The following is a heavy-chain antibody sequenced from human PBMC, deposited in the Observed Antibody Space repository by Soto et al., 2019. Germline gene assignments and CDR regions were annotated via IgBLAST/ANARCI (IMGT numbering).Heavy chain of an antibody. CDR3: ARLATTTYYYYYYMDV. V-gene: IGHV1-18*01. Sequence: ASVKVSCKASGYTFTSYGISWVRQAPGQGLEWMGWISAYNGNTNYAQKLQGRVTMTTDTSTSTAYMELRSLRSDDTAVYYCARLATTTYYYYYYMDVWGKGTTVTVSS. D-gene: IGHD5-12*01. CDR2: ISAYNGNT. CDR1: GYTFTSYG. J-gene: IGHJ6*03.